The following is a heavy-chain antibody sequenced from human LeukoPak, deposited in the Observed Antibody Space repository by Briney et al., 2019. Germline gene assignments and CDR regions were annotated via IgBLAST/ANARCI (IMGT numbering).Heavy chain of an antibody. D-gene: IGHD6-13*01. CDR1: GYTFTSYG. J-gene: IGHJ5*02. V-gene: IGHV1-18*04. Sequence: ASVKVSCKASGYTFTSYGISWVRQAPGQGLEWRGWISAYNGNTDYAQKLQGRVTMTTDTSTSTAYMELRSLRSDDTAVYYCATDRGSSSCHGGWFDPWGQGTRVTVSS. CDR3: ATDRGSSSCHGGWFDP. CDR2: ISAYNGNT.